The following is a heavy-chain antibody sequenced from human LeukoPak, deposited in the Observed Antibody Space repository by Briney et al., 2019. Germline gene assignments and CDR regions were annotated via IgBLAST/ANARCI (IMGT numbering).Heavy chain of an antibody. CDR2: IYLGDSDT. J-gene: IGHJ4*02. D-gene: IGHD6-19*01. CDR3: ARSGGSGWDEGFDY. Sequence: GDSLKISCKGSGYSFSSYWIAWVRQMPGKGLGWMGIIYLGDSDTRYSPSFQGQVIISADKSHGTAYLQWSSLKASDTATYFCARSGGSGWDEGFDYWGQGTLVTVSS. V-gene: IGHV5-51*01. CDR1: GYSFSSYW.